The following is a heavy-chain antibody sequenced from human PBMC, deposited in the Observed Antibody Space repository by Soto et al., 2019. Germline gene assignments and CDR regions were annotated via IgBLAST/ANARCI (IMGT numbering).Heavy chain of an antibody. V-gene: IGHV4-34*01. CDR3: ARGYGDYDTYYFDY. Sequence: PSETLSLTCAFYGGSFIGYYWSWIRQPPGKGLEWIGEINHSGSTNYNPSLKSRVTISVDTSKNQFSLKLSSVTAADTAVYYCARGYGDYDTYYFDYWGQGTLVTVSS. D-gene: IGHD4-17*01. CDR1: GGSFIGYY. J-gene: IGHJ4*02. CDR2: INHSGST.